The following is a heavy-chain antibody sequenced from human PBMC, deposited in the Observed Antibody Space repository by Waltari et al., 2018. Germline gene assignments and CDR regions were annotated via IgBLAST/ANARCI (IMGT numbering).Heavy chain of an antibody. CDR2: INPRSGET. CDR1: GYTFTAYY. V-gene: IGHV1-2*02. J-gene: IGHJ4*02. D-gene: IGHD4-4*01. Sequence: QEHLVQSGAEVKKPGASVRVSCKASGYTFTAYYIHWVRQAPGQGLEGMGWINPRSGETKYAQKFHGRVTMTRDTSINTAYMELSSLRFDDTAVYYCAREGSHLTTVNDYWGQGTLVIVSS. CDR3: AREGSHLTTVNDY.